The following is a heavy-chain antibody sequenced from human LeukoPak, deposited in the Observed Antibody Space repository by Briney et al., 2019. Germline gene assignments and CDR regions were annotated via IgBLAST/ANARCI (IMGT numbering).Heavy chain of an antibody. D-gene: IGHD6-6*01. CDR1: GGSFSGYY. J-gene: IGHJ1*01. CDR2: INHSGST. V-gene: IGHV4-34*01. Sequence: SETLSLTCAVYGGSFSGYYWSWIRQPPGKGLEWIGEINHSGSTNYNPSLKSRVTVSVDTSKNPFSLKLSSVTAADTAVYYCASEGIAARPEYFQHWGQGTLVTVSS. CDR3: ASEGIAARPEYFQH.